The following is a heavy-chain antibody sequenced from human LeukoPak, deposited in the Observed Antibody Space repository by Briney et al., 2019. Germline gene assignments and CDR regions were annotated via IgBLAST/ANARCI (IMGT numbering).Heavy chain of an antibody. J-gene: IGHJ4*02. V-gene: IGHV3-23*01. CDR3: ARIPQAAIYTVPNFDY. D-gene: IGHD3-16*01. Sequence: GGSLRLSCAASGFTFSSYAMSWVRQAPGKGLEWVSAISGSGGSTYYADSVKGRFTISRDNSKNTLYLEMDSLRVEDTAVYYCARIPQAAIYTVPNFDYWGQGTLVTVSS. CDR1: GFTFSSYA. CDR2: ISGSGGST.